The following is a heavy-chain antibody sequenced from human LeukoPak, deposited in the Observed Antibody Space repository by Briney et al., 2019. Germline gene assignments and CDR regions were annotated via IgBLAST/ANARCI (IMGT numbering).Heavy chain of an antibody. CDR2: ISGSGGST. CDR3: AKDVEGSYYGSGSYTLYYFDY. D-gene: IGHD3-10*01. CDR1: GFTFSSYA. V-gene: IGHV3-23*01. J-gene: IGHJ4*02. Sequence: GGSLRLSCAASGFTFSSYAMSWVRQAPGNGLEWVSAISGSGGSTYYADSVKGRFTISRDNSKNTLYLQMNSLRAEDTAVYYCAKDVEGSYYGSGSYTLYYFDYWGQGTLVTVSS.